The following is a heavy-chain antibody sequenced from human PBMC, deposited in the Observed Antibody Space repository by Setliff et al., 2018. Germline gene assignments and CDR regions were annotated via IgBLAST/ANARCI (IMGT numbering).Heavy chain of an antibody. J-gene: IGHJ4*02. D-gene: IGHD3-10*01. CDR2: LNWNGRIT. Sequence: AGGSLRLSCSASGFIFNNFWMNWVRQAPGKGLEWVSSLNWNGRITAYADSVKGRFTISRDNAGHSVYLQMNSLTGDDTAMYYCARGPYGSGSPLDYWGQGSLVTVSS. V-gene: IGHV3-20*04. CDR3: ARGPYGSGSPLDY. CDR1: GFIFNNFW.